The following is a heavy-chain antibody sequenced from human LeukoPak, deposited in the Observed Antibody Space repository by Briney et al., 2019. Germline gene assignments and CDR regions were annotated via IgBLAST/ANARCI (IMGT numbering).Heavy chain of an antibody. Sequence: WESLKTSCKGSGYSFSTYWIGWVRQIPGKGLEWMGIIYPGDSDTRYSPAFQGQVTISADKSISTAYLQWSSLKDSDTAMYYCATGDSGYDFPYWGQGTLVTVSS. D-gene: IGHD5-12*01. V-gene: IGHV5-51*01. CDR3: ATGDSGYDFPY. J-gene: IGHJ4*02. CDR1: GYSFSTYW. CDR2: IYPGDSDT.